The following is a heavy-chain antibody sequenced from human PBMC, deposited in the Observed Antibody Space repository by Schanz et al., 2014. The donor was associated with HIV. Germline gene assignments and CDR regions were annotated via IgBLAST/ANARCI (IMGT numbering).Heavy chain of an antibody. J-gene: IGHJ6*02. Sequence: EVQLLESGGSLIQPGGSLTLSCAASGFTFANQAMSWVRQAPGKGLEWVASVGSSVGFTVYADSVQGRFTISRDNSRNTLYLEMNSLRAEDTAVYYCASRTYYYASGNYYLGDGLDVWGQGTTVTVSS. CDR2: VGSSVGFT. CDR3: ASRTYYYASGNYYLGDGLDV. CDR1: GFTFANQA. V-gene: IGHV3-23*01. D-gene: IGHD3-10*01.